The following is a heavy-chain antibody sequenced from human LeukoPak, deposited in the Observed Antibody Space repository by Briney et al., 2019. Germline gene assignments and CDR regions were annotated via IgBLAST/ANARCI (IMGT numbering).Heavy chain of an antibody. CDR1: GYTFTGYY. D-gene: IGHD5-12*01. J-gene: IGHJ3*02. CDR2: INPNSGGT. Sequence: ASVKVSCKASGYTFTGYYMHWVRQAPGQGLEWMGWINPNSGGTNYAQKFQGRVTMTRDTSISTAYMELSRLRSDDTAVYYCARDGSRYENSIDAFDIWGQGTMVTVSS. CDR3: ARDGSRYENSIDAFDI. V-gene: IGHV1-2*02.